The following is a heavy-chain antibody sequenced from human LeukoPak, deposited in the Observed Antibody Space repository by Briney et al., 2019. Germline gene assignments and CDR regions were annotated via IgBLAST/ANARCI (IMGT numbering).Heavy chain of an antibody. J-gene: IGHJ6*03. CDR3: ARVATTLYYYYMDV. D-gene: IGHD5-12*01. V-gene: IGHV4-59*01. CDR2: IYYSGST. CDR1: GGSFSGYY. Sequence: SETLSLTCAVYGGSFSGYYWSWIRQPPGKGLEWIGYIYYSGSTNYNPSLKSRVTISVDTSKNQFSLKLSSVTAADTAVYYCARVATTLYYYYMDVWGKGTTVTISS.